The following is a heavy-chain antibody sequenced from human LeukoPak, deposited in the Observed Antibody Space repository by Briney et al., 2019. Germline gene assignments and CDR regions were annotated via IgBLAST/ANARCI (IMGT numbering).Heavy chain of an antibody. CDR2: ICYIGST. Sequence: SETLSLTCTVSGVXISSYCCSWIRQPPGKGLEWSGYICYIGSTSYNPSLKSRVTTSVDTSKNQFSLKLTSVTAADTAIYYCAKRAYSSSWSPWGQGTLVTVSS. D-gene: IGHD6-13*01. V-gene: IGHV4-59*01. CDR3: AKRAYSSSWSP. CDR1: GVXISSYC. J-gene: IGHJ5*02.